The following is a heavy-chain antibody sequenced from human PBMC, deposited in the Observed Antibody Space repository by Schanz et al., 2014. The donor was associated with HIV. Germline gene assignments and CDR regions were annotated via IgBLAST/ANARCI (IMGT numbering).Heavy chain of an antibody. D-gene: IGHD2-2*01. CDR1: GFTFSGYY. V-gene: IGHV3-30*03. CDR2: ISHDGSNK. CDR3: ARSQKGTSCCSPLDF. Sequence: QVQLVESGGTLVNPGSSLRLSCAASGFTFSGYYMSWIRQAPGRGLEWVALISHDGSNKYYADSVKGRFTVSRDNSKNRVFLQMNSLSTEDAAVYHCARSQKGTSCCSPLDFWGQGTPVTV. J-gene: IGHJ4*02.